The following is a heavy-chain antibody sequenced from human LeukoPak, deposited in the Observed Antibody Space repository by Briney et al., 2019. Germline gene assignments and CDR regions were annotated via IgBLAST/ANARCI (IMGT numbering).Heavy chain of an antibody. CDR2: MNPNSGNT. CDR1: GYTFTSYD. CDR3: ARGAYSSSYHYYYYMDV. D-gene: IGHD6-13*01. Sequence: ASVKVSCKASGYTFTSYDINWVRQATGQGLEWMGWMNPNSGNTGYAQKFQGRVTMTRDMSTSTVYMELSSLRSEDTAVYYCARGAYSSSYHYYYYMDVWGKGTTVTVSS. V-gene: IGHV1-8*01. J-gene: IGHJ6*03.